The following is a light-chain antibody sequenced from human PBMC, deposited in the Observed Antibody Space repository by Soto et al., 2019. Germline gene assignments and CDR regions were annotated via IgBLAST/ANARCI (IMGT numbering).Light chain of an antibody. CDR3: QQYYSHPLT. J-gene: IGKJ5*01. CDR1: QTISTW. V-gene: IGKV1-5*01. Sequence: GDRVTITCRASQTISTWMAWYQQKPGKAPKLIVYDASTLQSGVASRFSGSGSGTEFTLTISNLQPEDVATYYCQQYYSHPLTFGQGTRLEIK. CDR2: DAS.